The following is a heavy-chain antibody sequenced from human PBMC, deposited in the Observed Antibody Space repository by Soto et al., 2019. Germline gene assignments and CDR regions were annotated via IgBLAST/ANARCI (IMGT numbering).Heavy chain of an antibody. V-gene: IGHV3-11*04. CDR2: ISSSGTTI. D-gene: IGHD3-10*01. CDR1: GFTFSDYF. Sequence: PGGSLRLSCAASGFTFSDYFMTWIRQAPGKGLEWVSYISSSGTTIFYADSVQGRFTISRDNAKNTLYLQMNSLRAEDTAVYYCARDMVRALDVWGQGITVTVSS. J-gene: IGHJ6*02. CDR3: ARDMVRALDV.